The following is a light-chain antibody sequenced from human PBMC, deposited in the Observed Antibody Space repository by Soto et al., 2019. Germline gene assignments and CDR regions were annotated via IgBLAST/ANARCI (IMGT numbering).Light chain of an antibody. J-gene: IGKJ2*01. Sequence: DIQMTQSPSSLSASVGVRVIITCRASQTISNYVNWYQQKPGKAPQLLIYGTSSLHGGVPSRFSGSGSGTEFTLTISSLQPEDFATYSCQQSYTTPHTFGQGTKVEI. V-gene: IGKV1-39*01. CDR2: GTS. CDR1: QTISNY. CDR3: QQSYTTPHT.